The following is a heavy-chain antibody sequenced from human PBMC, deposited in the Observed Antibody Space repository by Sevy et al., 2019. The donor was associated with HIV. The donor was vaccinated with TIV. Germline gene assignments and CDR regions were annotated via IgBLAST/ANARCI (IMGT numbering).Heavy chain of an antibody. CDR3: ARGQGY. J-gene: IGHJ4*02. CDR2: INSDGSST. Sequence: GVSLRLSCAASGFTFSSYLMHWVRQAPGKGPVWVSRINSDGSSTSYADSVKGRFTISRDNARNTLYLEMNSLRSEDTAVYYCARGQGYWGQGTLVTVSS. CDR1: GFTFSSYL. V-gene: IGHV3-74*01.